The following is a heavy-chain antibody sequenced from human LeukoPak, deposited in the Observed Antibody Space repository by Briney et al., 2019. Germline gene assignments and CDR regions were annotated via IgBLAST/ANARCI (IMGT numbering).Heavy chain of an antibody. V-gene: IGHV1-69*13. D-gene: IGHD3-10*01. CDR2: IIPIFGTA. Sequence: SVKVSCKASGGTFSSYAISWVRQAPGQGLEWMGGIIPIFGTANYAQKFQGRVTITADESTSTAYMELSSLRSEDTPVYYCATAPMVRGAIGAFDIWGQGTMVTVSS. CDR1: GGTFSSYA. J-gene: IGHJ3*02. CDR3: ATAPMVRGAIGAFDI.